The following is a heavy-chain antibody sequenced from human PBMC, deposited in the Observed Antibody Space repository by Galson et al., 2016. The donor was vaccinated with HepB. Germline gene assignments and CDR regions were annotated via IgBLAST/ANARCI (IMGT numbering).Heavy chain of an antibody. J-gene: IGHJ4*02. Sequence: SLRLSCAASGFTFRNHHMHWVRQAPGKGLEWVSRIKPDGNSPIYSDSVKGRFTISRDNAKNMLYLQMNSLRAEDTAVYYCATEWSGPEYWGQGTMVTVSS. CDR2: IKPDGNSP. CDR3: ATEWSGPEY. V-gene: IGHV3-74*01. D-gene: IGHD2-15*01. CDR1: GFTFRNHH.